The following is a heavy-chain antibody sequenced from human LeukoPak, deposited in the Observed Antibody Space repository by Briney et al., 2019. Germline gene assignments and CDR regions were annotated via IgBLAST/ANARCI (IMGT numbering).Heavy chain of an antibody. D-gene: IGHD3/OR15-3a*01. V-gene: IGHV3-53*01. CDR2: IYSGGST. J-gene: IGHJ4*02. CDR1: GFIFSDYS. CDR3: ARARPGTSYDY. Sequence: GGSLRLSCAASGFIFSDYSMSWVRQAPGKGLEWVSVIYSGGSTYYADSVKGRFTISRDNSKNTLYLQMNSLRAEDTAVYYCARARPGTSYDYWGQGTLVTVSS.